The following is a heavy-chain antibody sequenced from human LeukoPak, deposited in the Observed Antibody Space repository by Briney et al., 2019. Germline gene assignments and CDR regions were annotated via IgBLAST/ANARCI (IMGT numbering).Heavy chain of an antibody. CDR3: AKDAWYCSSTSCPATGY. Sequence: GGSLRLSSAASGFTFSSFAMSWVRQAPGKGLEWVSTISGSGGSTYYADSVKGRFTISRDNSKNTLYLQMNSLRAEDTAVYYCAKDAWYCSSTSCPATGYWGQGTLVTVSS. CDR2: ISGSGGST. D-gene: IGHD2-2*01. CDR1: GFTFSSFA. J-gene: IGHJ4*02. V-gene: IGHV3-23*01.